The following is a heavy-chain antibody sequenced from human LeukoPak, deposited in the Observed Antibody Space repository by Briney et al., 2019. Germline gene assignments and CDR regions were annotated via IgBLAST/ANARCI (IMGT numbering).Heavy chain of an antibody. J-gene: IGHJ4*02. V-gene: IGHV3-9*01. CDR2: ISWNSGSI. D-gene: IGHD6-13*01. Sequence: GGSLRLSCAASGFTFDDYAMHWVRQAPGKGLEWVSGISWNSGSIGYADSVKGRFTISRDNAKNSLYLQMNSLRAEDTALYYCARHSIAAAPGYWGQGTLVTVSS. CDR3: ARHSIAAAPGY. CDR1: GFTFDDYA.